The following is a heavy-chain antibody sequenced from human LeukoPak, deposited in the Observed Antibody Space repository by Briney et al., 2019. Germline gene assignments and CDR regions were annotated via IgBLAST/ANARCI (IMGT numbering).Heavy chain of an antibody. CDR1: KFAFSSYA. CDR3: GKNRYSGSLSPFDI. V-gene: IGHV3-23*01. Sequence: GGSLRLSCAASKFAFSSYAMSWVRQAPGKGLEWVSAISGGGGNTYYADSVKGRFTISRDNSRNTLYLQMNSLRAEDTAVYYCGKNRYSGSLSPFDIWGQGTMVTVSS. J-gene: IGHJ3*02. CDR2: ISGGGGNT. D-gene: IGHD1-26*01.